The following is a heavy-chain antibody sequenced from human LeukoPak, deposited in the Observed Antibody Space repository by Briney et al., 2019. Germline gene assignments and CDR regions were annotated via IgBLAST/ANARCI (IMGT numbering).Heavy chain of an antibody. Sequence: AGGSLRLSCAASGFTFSSYGMSWVRQAPGKGLEWVSAISGSGGSTYYADSVKGRFTISRDNSKNTLYLQMNSLRAEDTAVYYCAKGWTGGVITYFRYWGQGTLVTVSS. V-gene: IGHV3-23*01. D-gene: IGHD3-22*01. CDR1: GFTFSSYG. CDR2: ISGSGGST. J-gene: IGHJ4*02. CDR3: AKGWTGGVITYFRY.